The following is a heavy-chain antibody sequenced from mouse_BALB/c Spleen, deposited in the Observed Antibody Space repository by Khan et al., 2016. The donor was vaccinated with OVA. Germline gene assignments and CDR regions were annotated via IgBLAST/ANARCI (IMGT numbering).Heavy chain of an antibody. V-gene: IGHV2-9*02. Sequence: QVQLKESGPGLVAPSQSLSITCTVSGFSLTSYGVHWVRQPPGKGLEWLGIIWAGGSTNYNSALMSRLSISKDNSKSQVFVKMISMQNDDTAMYSCARDHDNSYKYFDYWGQGTTLTVSS. CDR3: ARDHDNSYKYFDY. CDR1: GFSLTSYG. CDR2: IWAGGST. D-gene: IGHD2-10*01. J-gene: IGHJ2*01.